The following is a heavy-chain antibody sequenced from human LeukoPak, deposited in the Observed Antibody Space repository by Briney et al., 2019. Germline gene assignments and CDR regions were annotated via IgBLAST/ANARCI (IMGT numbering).Heavy chain of an antibody. CDR2: ISSSSTYT. D-gene: IGHD1-1*01. CDR3: ARSWNVDWFAS. CDR1: GFTFSDYY. J-gene: IGHJ5*01. Sequence: GGSLRLSCAASGFTFSDYYMTWIRQAPGKGLEWVSYISSSSTYTNYADSVKGRFTISRDNAKNALPLQMNSLRAEDTAVYYCARSWNVDWFASWGQGTLVTVSS. V-gene: IGHV3-11*03.